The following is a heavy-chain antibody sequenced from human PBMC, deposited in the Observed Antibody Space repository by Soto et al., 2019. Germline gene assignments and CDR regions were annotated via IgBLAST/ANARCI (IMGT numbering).Heavy chain of an antibody. CDR2: ISWNSGSI. CDR3: AKDIGRWLQYTPH. CDR1: GFTFDDYA. V-gene: IGHV3-9*01. D-gene: IGHD5-12*01. Sequence: EVQLVESGGGLVQPGRSLRLSCAASGFTFDDYAMHWVRQAPGKGLEWVSGISWNSGSIGYADSVKGRFTISRDNAKNSLYLQMNSLRAEDTALYYCAKDIGRWLQYTPHWGQGTLVTVSS. J-gene: IGHJ4*02.